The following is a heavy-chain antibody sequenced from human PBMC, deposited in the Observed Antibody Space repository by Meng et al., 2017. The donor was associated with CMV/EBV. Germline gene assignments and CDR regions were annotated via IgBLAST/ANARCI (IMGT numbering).Heavy chain of an antibody. CDR2: INSDGSST. D-gene: IGHD4-23*01. J-gene: IGHJ4*02. CDR1: GFTFSSYW. Sequence: GESLKISCAASGFTFSSYWMHWVRQAPGKGLVWVSRINSDGSSTSYADSVKGRFTISRDNSKNTLYLQMNSLRAEDTAVYYCAKAVASYWGQGTLVTVSS. V-gene: IGHV3-74*01. CDR3: AKAVASY.